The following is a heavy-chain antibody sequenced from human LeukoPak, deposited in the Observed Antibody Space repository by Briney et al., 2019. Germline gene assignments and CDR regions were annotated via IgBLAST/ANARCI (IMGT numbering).Heavy chain of an antibody. J-gene: IGHJ4*02. CDR1: GGSISSYY. CDR3: ATQYYDILTGYYFFDY. Sequence: PSETLSLTCTVSGGSISSYYWSWIRQPLGKGLEWIGSIYYSGSTYYNPSLKSRVTISVDTSKNQFSLKLSSVTAADTAVYYCATQYYDILTGYYFFDYWGQGTLVTVSS. V-gene: IGHV4-59*08. CDR2: IYYSGST. D-gene: IGHD3-9*01.